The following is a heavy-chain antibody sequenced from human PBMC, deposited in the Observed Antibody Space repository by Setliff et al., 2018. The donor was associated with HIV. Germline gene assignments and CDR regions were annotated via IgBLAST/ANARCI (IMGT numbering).Heavy chain of an antibody. Sequence: PGGSLRLSCAASGFTFSDYYMSWIRQAPGKGLEWVSYISSSGSTIYYADSVKGRFTISRDNAKNSLYLQMNSLRAEDTAVYYCAKELEKGLWYGDHYFYYGMDVWGQGTTVTVSS. CDR1: GFTFSDYY. V-gene: IGHV3-11*01. CDR2: ISSSGSTI. J-gene: IGHJ6*02. CDR3: AKELEKGLWYGDHYFYYGMDV. D-gene: IGHD3-10*01.